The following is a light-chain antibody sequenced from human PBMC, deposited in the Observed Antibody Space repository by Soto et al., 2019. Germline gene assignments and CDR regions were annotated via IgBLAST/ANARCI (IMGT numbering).Light chain of an antibody. CDR2: DNN. CDR1: SSNIGNNF. CDR3: GTWDTSLSGGL. V-gene: IGLV1-51*01. Sequence: QSVLTQPPSVSAAPGQTVTISCSGGSSNIGNNFVSWYQQLPGTAPKLLIYDNNKRPSGIPDRFSASRSATSATLAITGLQTGDAVVYYCGTWDTSLSGGLFGGGTKLTVL. J-gene: IGLJ2*01.